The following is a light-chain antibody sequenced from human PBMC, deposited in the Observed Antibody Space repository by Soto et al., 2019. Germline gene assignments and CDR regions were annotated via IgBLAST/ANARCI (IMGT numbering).Light chain of an antibody. V-gene: IGLV2-14*01. Sequence: QPVLTQPASVSGSPGQSITISCTGTSSDIGGYNYVSWYQQHPGKAPKLMIYDVSAWPSGVSNRFSGSKSGNTASLTISGLQAEDEADYYCSSCIGSSTLVVFGGGNKLTVL. CDR3: SSCIGSSTLVV. CDR2: DVS. J-gene: IGLJ2*01. CDR1: SSDIGGYNY.